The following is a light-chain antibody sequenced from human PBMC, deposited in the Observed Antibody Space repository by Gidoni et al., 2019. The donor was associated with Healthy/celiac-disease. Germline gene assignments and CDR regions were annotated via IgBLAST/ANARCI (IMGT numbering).Light chain of an antibody. V-gene: IGKV4-1*01. Sequence: DIVMTQLPDLLAVSLGERATINCKSSQNMLYISNNKNYIAWYQQKPGQPAKLLIYWASTRESGVPDRFSGSGSGTDFTLTISSLQAEDVAVYYCQQYYRTPFTFXXXTKVDIK. CDR3: QQYYRTPFT. CDR1: QNMLYISNNKNY. CDR2: WAS. J-gene: IGKJ3*01.